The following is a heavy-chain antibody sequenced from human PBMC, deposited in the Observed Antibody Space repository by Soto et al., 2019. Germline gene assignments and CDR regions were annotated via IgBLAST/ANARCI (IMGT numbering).Heavy chain of an antibody. Sequence: PGGSLRLSCAASGFTFGSYAMHWARQAPGKGLEWVAVISYDGSNKYYADSVKGRLTISRDNSRDTLYLKNISLRAEDTAVYYCARYWYGGLDYWGQGTVVTVSS. J-gene: IGHJ4*02. CDR2: ISYDGSNK. CDR3: ARYWYGGLDY. V-gene: IGHV3-30-3*01. CDR1: GFTFGSYA. D-gene: IGHD4-17*01.